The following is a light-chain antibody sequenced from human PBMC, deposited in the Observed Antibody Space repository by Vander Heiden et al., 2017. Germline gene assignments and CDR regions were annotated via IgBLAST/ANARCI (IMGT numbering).Light chain of an antibody. Sequence: DIQMTQSPSSVSASVGDRVTITCRASQGITNWLAWYQQKPGKAPSLLIYAASSLQSGVPSRFSGRGFGTHFTLTINSLQPEDFATYYCQQADSFPRTFGGGTKVELK. J-gene: IGKJ4*01. CDR3: QQADSFPRT. CDR2: AAS. V-gene: IGKV1D-12*01. CDR1: QGITNW.